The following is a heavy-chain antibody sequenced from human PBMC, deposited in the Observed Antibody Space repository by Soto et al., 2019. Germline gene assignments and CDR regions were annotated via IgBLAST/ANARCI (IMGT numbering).Heavy chain of an antibody. D-gene: IGHD3-10*01. J-gene: IGHJ4*02. V-gene: IGHV3-30*03. CDR2: ISDDGVSK. CDR1: GFTFSNYG. Sequence: GGSLRLSCAASGFTFSNYGMHWVRQAPGKGLEWVAVISDDGVSKYYADSAQGRFTISRDNSESVVLLQMNSLRPDDTALYFCARAYYFGSGTSYTLYYWGQGTQVTVSS. CDR3: ARAYYFGSGTSYTLYY.